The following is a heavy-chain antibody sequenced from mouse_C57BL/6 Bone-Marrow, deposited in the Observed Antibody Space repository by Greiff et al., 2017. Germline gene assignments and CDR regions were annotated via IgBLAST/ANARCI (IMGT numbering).Heavy chain of an antibody. CDR1: GYTFTSYW. J-gene: IGHJ2*01. D-gene: IGHD1-1*01. V-gene: IGHV1-72*01. CDR3: ARGAYGSSYPYYFDY. CDR2: IDPYSGGT. Sequence: VQLQQPGAELVKPGASVKLSCKASGYTFTSYWMHWVKQRPGRGLEWIGRIDPYSGGTKYNEQFKSKATLTVDKPSSTAYMQLSSLTSEDSAVYYCARGAYGSSYPYYFDYWGQGTTLTVSS.